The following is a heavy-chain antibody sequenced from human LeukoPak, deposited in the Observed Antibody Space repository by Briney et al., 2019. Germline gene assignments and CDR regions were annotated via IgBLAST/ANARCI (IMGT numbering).Heavy chain of an antibody. D-gene: IGHD2-21*02. J-gene: IGHJ3*02. CDR2: IYTNGIT. CDR3: ARGVMTAIFAFDI. V-gene: IGHV4-4*07. Sequence: SETLSPTCTVSGDSISDYYWSWIRQPAGRGLELIGRIYTNGITNYNPSLKSRVTTSVDTSKNQLSLRLSSVTAADTAVYYCARGVMTAIFAFDIWGQGTMVTVSS. CDR1: GDSISDYY.